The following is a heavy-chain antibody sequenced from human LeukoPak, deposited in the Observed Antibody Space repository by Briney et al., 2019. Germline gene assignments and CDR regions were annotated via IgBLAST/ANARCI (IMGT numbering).Heavy chain of an antibody. D-gene: IGHD3-10*01. CDR1: GFTFDDYA. CDR2: ISWDGGST. Sequence: PGGSLRLSCAASGFTFDDYAMHWVRQAPGKGLEWVSLISWDGGSTYYADSVKGRFTISRDNSKNSLYLQMNSLRAEDTALYYCAKGALWSQNPNFDYWGQGTLVTVSS. CDR3: AKGALWSQNPNFDY. V-gene: IGHV3-43D*03. J-gene: IGHJ4*02.